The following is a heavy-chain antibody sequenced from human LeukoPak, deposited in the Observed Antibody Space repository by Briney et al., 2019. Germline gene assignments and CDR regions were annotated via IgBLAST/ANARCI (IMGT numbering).Heavy chain of an antibody. CDR1: GFTFSSYA. CDR2: ISGSGGST. V-gene: IGHV3-23*01. CDR3: AKLYDFWSGPRGYYFDY. J-gene: IGHJ4*02. D-gene: IGHD3-3*01. Sequence: GGSLRLSCAASGFTFSSYAMSWVRQAPGKGLEWVSAISGSGGSTYYADSVKGRFTISRDNSKNTLYLQMNGLRAEDTAVYYCAKLYDFWSGPRGYYFDYWGQGTLVTVSS.